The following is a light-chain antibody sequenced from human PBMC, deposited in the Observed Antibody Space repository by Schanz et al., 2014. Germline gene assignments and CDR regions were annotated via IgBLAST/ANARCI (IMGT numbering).Light chain of an antibody. CDR1: QYVSRW. V-gene: IGKV1-5*01. CDR3: QEYSTYSQT. J-gene: IGKJ1*01. CDR2: DAS. Sequence: DIQMTQSPSTLSASVGDRVTITCRASQYVSRWLAWYQQQPGKAPTLLISDASSLESGVPSRFSGSGSGTEFTLTISSLQPDDFATYYCQEYSTYSQTFGQGTKVEIK.